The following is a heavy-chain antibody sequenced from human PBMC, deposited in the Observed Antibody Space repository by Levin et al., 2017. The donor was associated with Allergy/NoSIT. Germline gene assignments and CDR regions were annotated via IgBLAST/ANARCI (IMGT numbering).Heavy chain of an antibody. J-gene: IGHJ4*02. CDR2: ISYDGSNK. CDR3: AKDMVFGGRDY. D-gene: IGHD3-10*01. Sequence: GESLKISCAASGFTFSSYGMHWVRQAPGKGLEWVAVISYDGSNKYYADSVKGRFTISRDNSKNTLYLQMNSLRAEDTAVYYCAKDMVFGGRDYWGQGTLVTVSS. V-gene: IGHV3-30*18. CDR1: GFTFSSYG.